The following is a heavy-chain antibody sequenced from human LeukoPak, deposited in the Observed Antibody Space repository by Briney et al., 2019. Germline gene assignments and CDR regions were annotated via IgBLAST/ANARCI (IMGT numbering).Heavy chain of an antibody. CDR2: ISPDGSTT. D-gene: IGHD3-16*01. CDR3: AREFMIGSSLLRYFDH. Sequence: GGSLRLSCAASGFTFSNYWIHWLRQAPGEGPVWVSRISPDGSTTHFADSVKGRFTLSRDNADNTVFLQMSSLRADDTGVYFCAREFMIGSSLLRYFDHWGQGTLVSVSS. J-gene: IGHJ4*02. CDR1: GFTFSNYW. V-gene: IGHV3-74*01.